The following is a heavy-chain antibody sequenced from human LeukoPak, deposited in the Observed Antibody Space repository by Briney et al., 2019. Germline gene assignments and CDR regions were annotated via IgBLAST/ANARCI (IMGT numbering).Heavy chain of an antibody. CDR2: IRSDGSNK. CDR1: GFTFSSYG. CDR3: EKVRLWFGEFGRGYFDD. V-gene: IGHV3-30*02. J-gene: IGHJ4*02. Sequence: PGRSLRLSWAAAGFTFSSYGMHWVRQAPGKGLEWVAFIRSDGSNKYYADFVKGRSTISRDTSKHTLYLQINSLRAADTGVYFCEKVRLWFGEFGRGYFDDWGQGTLVTVSS. D-gene: IGHD3-10*01.